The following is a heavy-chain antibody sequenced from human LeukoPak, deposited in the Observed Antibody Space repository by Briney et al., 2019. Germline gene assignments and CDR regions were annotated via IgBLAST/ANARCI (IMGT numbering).Heavy chain of an antibody. CDR1: GYTFTSYD. V-gene: IGHV1-8*03. CDR3: AKSSGYSYGNYYYYYYMDV. CDR2: MNPNSGNT. Sequence: GASVKVSCKASGYTFTSYDINWVRQATGQGLEWMGWMNPNSGNTGYAQKFQGRVTITRNTSISTAYMELSSLRSEDTAVYYCAKSSGYSYGNYYYYYYMDVWGKGTMVTVSS. J-gene: IGHJ6*03. D-gene: IGHD5-18*01.